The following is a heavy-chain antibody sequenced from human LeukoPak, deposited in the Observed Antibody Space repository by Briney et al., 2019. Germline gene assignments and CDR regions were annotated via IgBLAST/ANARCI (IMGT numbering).Heavy chain of an antibody. CDR2: ISGSGGST. V-gene: IGHV3-23*01. Sequence: GGSLRLSCAASGFTFSDYYMSWVRQAPGKGLEWVSAISGSGGSTYYADSVKGRFTISRDNSKNTLYLQMNSLRAEDTAVYYCANPIAAADDAFDVWGQGTMVTVSS. CDR1: GFTFSDYY. D-gene: IGHD6-13*01. CDR3: ANPIAAADDAFDV. J-gene: IGHJ3*01.